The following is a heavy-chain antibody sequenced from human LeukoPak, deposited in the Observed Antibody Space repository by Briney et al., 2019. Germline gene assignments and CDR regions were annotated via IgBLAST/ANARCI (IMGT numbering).Heavy chain of an antibody. CDR1: GFTFSSYS. CDR3: AREPPRGGIAVGQFAFDI. V-gene: IGHV3-21*01. D-gene: IGHD6-19*01. Sequence: PGGSLRLSCAASGFTFSSYSMNWVRQAPGKGLEWVSSIGSSSSYVYYADSVKGRFTISRDNAKNSLYLQMNSLRAEDTAVYYCAREPPRGGIAVGQFAFDIWGQGTMVTVSS. CDR2: IGSSSSYV. J-gene: IGHJ3*02.